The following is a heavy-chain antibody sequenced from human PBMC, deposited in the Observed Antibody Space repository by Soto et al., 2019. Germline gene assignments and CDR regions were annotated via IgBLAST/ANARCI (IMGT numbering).Heavy chain of an antibody. CDR1: GFTFSSYA. D-gene: IGHD2-8*01. V-gene: IGHV3-23*01. J-gene: IGHJ3*02. CDR2: ISGSGGST. CDR3: AKVGPESSEDIVLMVYKHQGEYAFDI. Sequence: GGSLRLSCAASGFTFSSYAMSWVRQAPGKGLEWVSAISGSGGSTYYADSVKGRFTISRDNSKNTLYLQMNSLRAEDTAVYYCAKVGPESSEDIVLMVYKHQGEYAFDIWGQGTMVTVSS.